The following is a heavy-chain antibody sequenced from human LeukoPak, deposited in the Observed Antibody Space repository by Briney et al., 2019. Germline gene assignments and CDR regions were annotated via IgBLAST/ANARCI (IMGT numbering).Heavy chain of an antibody. D-gene: IGHD3-22*01. V-gene: IGHV1-69*04. CDR1: GGTFSSYA. J-gene: IGHJ5*02. CDR3: ARDYYDSSGCPDP. Sequence: SVKVSCKASGGTFSSYAISWVRQAPGLGLEWMGRIIPILGIANYAQKFQGRVTITADKSTSTAYMELSSLRSEDTAVYHCARDYYDSSGCPDPWGQGTLVTVSS. CDR2: IIPILGIA.